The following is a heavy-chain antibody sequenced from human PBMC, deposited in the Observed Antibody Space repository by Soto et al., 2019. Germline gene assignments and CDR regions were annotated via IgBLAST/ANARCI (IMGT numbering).Heavy chain of an antibody. J-gene: IGHJ4*02. Sequence: QVQLQQSGPGLVKPSQTLSLTCAISGDSVSSNSAAWNWIRQSPSRGLEWLGRTYYRSKWFNDYSVTVKGRITIQPDTSKNQFSLQLNSVTPEDTAVYYCAGGMPYGYRGDFWGQGTLVTVSS. D-gene: IGHD5-12*01. V-gene: IGHV6-1*01. CDR2: TYYRSKWFN. CDR1: GDSVSSNSAA. CDR3: AGGMPYGYRGDF.